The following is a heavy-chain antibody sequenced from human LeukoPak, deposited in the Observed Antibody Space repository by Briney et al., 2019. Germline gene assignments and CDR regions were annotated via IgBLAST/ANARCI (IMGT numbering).Heavy chain of an antibody. CDR2: ISSSSSSTI. CDR1: GFTFSGYS. Sequence: GGSLRLSCAASGFTFSGYSMNWVRQAPGKGLEWVSYISSSSSSTIYYADSVKGRFTISRDNAKNSLYLQMNSLRAEDTAVYYCARAWLGYFDYWGQGTLVTVSS. V-gene: IGHV3-48*01. CDR3: ARAWLGYFDY. J-gene: IGHJ4*02. D-gene: IGHD6-19*01.